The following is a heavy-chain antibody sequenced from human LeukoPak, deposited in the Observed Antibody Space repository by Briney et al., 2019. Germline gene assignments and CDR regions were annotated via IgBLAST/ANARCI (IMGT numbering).Heavy chain of an antibody. CDR1: GFTFSSYG. D-gene: IGHD6-19*01. J-gene: IGHJ3*02. CDR2: IRYDGSNK. Sequence: GGSLRLSCAASGFTFSSYGMHWVRQAPGKGLEWVAFIRYDGSNKYYADSVKGRFTISRDNSKNTLYLQMNSLRAEDTAVYYCARDIYLSSGWQPDAFDIWGQGTMVTVSS. CDR3: ARDIYLSSGWQPDAFDI. V-gene: IGHV3-30*02.